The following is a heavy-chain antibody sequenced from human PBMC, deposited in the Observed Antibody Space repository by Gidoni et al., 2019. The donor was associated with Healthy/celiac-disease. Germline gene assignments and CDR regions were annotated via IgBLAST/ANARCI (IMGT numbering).Heavy chain of an antibody. Sequence: QVQLVESGGGVVQPGRSLRLSCAASVFTFSSYGMHWVRQAPGKGLEWVAVISYDGSNKDYADSVKGRFTISRDNSKNTLYLQMNSLRAEDTAVYYGAKDVSPSDYDRGGHFDYWGQGTLVTVSS. D-gene: IGHD3-22*01. V-gene: IGHV3-30*18. J-gene: IGHJ4*02. CDR1: VFTFSSYG. CDR2: ISYDGSNK. CDR3: AKDVSPSDYDRGGHFDY.